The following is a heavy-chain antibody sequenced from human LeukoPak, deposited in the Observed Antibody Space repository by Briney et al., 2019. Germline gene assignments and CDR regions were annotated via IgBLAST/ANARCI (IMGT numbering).Heavy chain of an antibody. CDR1: GFTVSSNY. D-gene: IGHD3-16*01. CDR2: IYSGGST. J-gene: IGHJ4*02. V-gene: IGHV3-66*01. CDR3: ARVTWGYYFDY. Sequence: PGGSLRLSCAASGFTVSSNYMSWVRQAPGKGLEWVSVIYSGGSTYYAGSVKSRFTISTDDSKNTLYLQMNSVEAEDTAVYYCARVTWGYYFDYWGQGTLVTVSS.